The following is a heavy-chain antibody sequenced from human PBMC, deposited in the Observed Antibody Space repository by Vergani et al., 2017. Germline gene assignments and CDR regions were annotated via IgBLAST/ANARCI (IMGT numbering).Heavy chain of an antibody. CDR1: GFTFDDYA. J-gene: IGHJ4*02. V-gene: IGHV3-9*01. Sequence: EVQLVESGGGLVQPGRSLRLSCAASGFTFDDYAMHWVRQAPGKGLEWVSGISWNSGSIGYADSVKGRFTISRDNAKNSLYLQMNSLRAEDTALYYCARALYYYDSSGTADYWGQGTLVTVSS. CDR3: ARALYYYDSSGTADY. CDR2: ISWNSGSI. D-gene: IGHD3-22*01.